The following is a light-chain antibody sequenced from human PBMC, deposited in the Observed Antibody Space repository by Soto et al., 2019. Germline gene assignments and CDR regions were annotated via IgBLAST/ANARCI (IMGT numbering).Light chain of an antibody. CDR3: SSYTSSNTWV. CDR1: SSDVGGYKY. CDR2: EVS. V-gene: IGLV2-14*01. Sequence: QSVLTQPASVSGSPGQSITISCTGTSSDVGGYKYVSWYQQHPGKAPKLMIYEVSYRPSGVSNRFSGSKSGNTASLTISGLQAEDEADYYCSSYTSSNTWVFGGGTKVTVL. J-gene: IGLJ3*02.